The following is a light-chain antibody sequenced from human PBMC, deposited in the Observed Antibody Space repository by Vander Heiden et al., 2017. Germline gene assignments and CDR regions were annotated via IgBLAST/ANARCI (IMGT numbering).Light chain of an antibody. CDR2: RNN. CDR1: DSNIETNY. CDR3: AAWDDSLSGYV. J-gene: IGLJ1*01. V-gene: IGLV1-47*01. Sequence: QSVLTQRPSASGSPGQRVTISCSGSDSNIETNYVYWYQQFPGTAPRLVSIRNNQRPSGVPDRFSASKSGTSATLAISGLRSEAEADYYCAAWDDSLSGYVFGSGTKVTVL.